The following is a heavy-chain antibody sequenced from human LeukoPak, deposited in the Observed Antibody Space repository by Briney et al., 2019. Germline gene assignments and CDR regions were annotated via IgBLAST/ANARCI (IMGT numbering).Heavy chain of an antibody. V-gene: IGHV3-30*18. CDR2: ISYDGSNK. CDR1: GFPFSSYG. Sequence: GGSLSLSFAASGFPFSSYGMHWVRPAPGKGLAWVAVISYDGSNKYYADSVKGRFTISRDNSKNTLYLQMNSLRAEDTAVYYCAKGRAYNWFDPWGQGTLVTVSS. J-gene: IGHJ5*02. CDR3: AKGRAYNWFDP.